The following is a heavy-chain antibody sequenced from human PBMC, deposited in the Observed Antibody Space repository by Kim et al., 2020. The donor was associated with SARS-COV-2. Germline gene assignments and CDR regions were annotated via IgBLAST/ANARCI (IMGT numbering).Heavy chain of an antibody. CDR1: GFTFSSYW. CDR3: AQAREAYYYDSSGYSY. CDR2: IKQDGSET. Sequence: GGSLRLSCAASGFTFSSYWMSWVRQAPGKGLEWVANIKQDGSETYYVDSVKGRFTISRDNAKNSLYLQMNSLRAEDTAVYYCAQAREAYYYDSSGYSYWGQGTLVTVPS. D-gene: IGHD3-22*01. V-gene: IGHV3-7*01. J-gene: IGHJ4*02.